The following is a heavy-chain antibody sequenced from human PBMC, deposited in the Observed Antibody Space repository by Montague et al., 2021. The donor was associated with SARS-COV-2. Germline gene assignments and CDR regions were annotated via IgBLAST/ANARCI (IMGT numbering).Heavy chain of an antibody. CDR3: ARDYYDSTGLNWFDP. V-gene: IGHV4-61*02. Sequence: TLSLTCAVSGGSIITGSNFYWGWLRQSAGKGLEWIGRIHSSGGTNSNTSLKTRLTMSVDSSANQFSLKMTSVTAADTAVYYCARDYYDSTGLNWFDPWGQGPLVTVSS. J-gene: IGHJ5*02. CDR2: IHSSGGT. D-gene: IGHD3-22*01. CDR1: GGSIITGSNFY.